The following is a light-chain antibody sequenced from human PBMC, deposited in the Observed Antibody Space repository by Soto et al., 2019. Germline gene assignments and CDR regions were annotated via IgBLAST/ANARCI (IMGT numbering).Light chain of an antibody. CDR2: DAS. J-gene: IGKJ1*01. Sequence: DIQMTQSPSTLSASVGDRVTITCRASQSISSWLAWYQQKPGKAPKLLIYDASSLESGVPSRFSGSGSGTEFTLTISSLQAEDSATYFCLQDYTYPWTFGQGTKVDI. CDR3: LQDYTYPWT. V-gene: IGKV1-5*01. CDR1: QSISSW.